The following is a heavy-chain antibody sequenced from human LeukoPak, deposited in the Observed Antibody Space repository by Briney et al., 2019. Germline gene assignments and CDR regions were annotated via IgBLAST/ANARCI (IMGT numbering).Heavy chain of an antibody. D-gene: IGHD4-23*01. CDR1: GFSLSTYS. CDR3: ARVLGGNSLDY. J-gene: IGHJ4*02. Sequence: PGGSLRLSCAASGFSLSTYSMNWVRQAPGKGLEWVSSISSDSNYIYYGDSLKGRFTISRDNAKNSLYLQMNSLRAEDTAVYYCARVLGGNSLDYWGQGTLVTVSS. CDR2: ISSDSNYI. V-gene: IGHV3-21*01.